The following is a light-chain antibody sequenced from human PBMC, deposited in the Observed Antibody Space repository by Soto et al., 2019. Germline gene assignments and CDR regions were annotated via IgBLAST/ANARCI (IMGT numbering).Light chain of an antibody. Sequence: QSVLTQPPSASGTPGQRVNISCSGSSSNIGSNYVYWYRQFPGSAPKLLIQRNNQRPSGVPARFSGSKSGTSASLAISGLRSEDEADYYCGGWDDSLSGPVFGGGTKGTVL. J-gene: IGLJ2*01. CDR2: RNN. CDR3: GGWDDSLSGPV. CDR1: SSNIGSNY. V-gene: IGLV1-47*01.